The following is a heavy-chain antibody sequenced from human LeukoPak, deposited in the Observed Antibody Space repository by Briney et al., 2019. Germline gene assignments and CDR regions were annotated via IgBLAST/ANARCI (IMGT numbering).Heavy chain of an antibody. CDR3: AKDTVAVAGTNYFDY. D-gene: IGHD6-19*01. V-gene: IGHV1-69*06. CDR2: IIPIFGTA. Sequence: ASVKVSCKASGGTFSSYAISWVRQAPGQGLEWMGGIIPIFGTANYAQKFQGRVTITADKSTSTAYMELSSLRSEDTAVYYCAKDTVAVAGTNYFDYWGQGTLVTVSS. CDR1: GGTFSSYA. J-gene: IGHJ4*02.